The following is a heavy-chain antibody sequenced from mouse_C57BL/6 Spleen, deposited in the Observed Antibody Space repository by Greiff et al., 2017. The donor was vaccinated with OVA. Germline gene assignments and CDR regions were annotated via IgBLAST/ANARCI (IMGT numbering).Heavy chain of an antibody. V-gene: IGHV1-82*01. Sequence: VQLQQSGPELVKPGASVKISCKASGYAFSSSWMNWVKQRPGKGLEWIGRIYPGDGDTNYNGKFKGKATLTADKSSSTAYMQLSSLTSEDSAVYCCAREKDFGYWGQGTTLTVSS. J-gene: IGHJ2*01. CDR3: AREKDFGY. CDR2: IYPGDGDT. CDR1: GYAFSSSW.